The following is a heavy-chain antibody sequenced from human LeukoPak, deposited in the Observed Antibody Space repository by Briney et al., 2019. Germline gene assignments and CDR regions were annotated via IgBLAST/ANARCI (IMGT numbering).Heavy chain of an antibody. V-gene: IGHV3-48*01. J-gene: IGHJ6*03. Sequence: GGSLRLSCAASGFTFSSYSMNWVRQAPGKGLEWVSYISSSSSTIYCADSVKGRFTISRDNAKNSLYLQMNSLRAEDTAVYYCAKSSSDYYYYYMDVWGKGTTVTVSS. D-gene: IGHD6-6*01. CDR1: GFTFSSYS. CDR2: ISSSSSTI. CDR3: AKSSSDYYYYYMDV.